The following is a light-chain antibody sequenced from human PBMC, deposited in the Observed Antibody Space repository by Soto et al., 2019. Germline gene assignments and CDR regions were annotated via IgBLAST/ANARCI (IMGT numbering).Light chain of an antibody. V-gene: IGKV3-11*01. CDR2: DAA. CDR3: QQYNSCPPWT. J-gene: IGKJ1*01. Sequence: DIVLTQSPSTLSLSAGERVTLTCRASQSVSSYLAWYQQKPGQAPRLLIYDAANSATGGPARFISSRSCTNVALTISSRVTEDVAAYYYQQYNSCPPWTFGQGTKV. CDR1: QSVSSY.